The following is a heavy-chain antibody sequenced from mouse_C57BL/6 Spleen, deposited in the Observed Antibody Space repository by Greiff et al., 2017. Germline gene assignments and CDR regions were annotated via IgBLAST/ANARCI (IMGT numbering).Heavy chain of an antibody. CDR1: GYTFTDYY. Sequence: VQLQQSGPELVKPGASVKISCKASGYTFTDYYMNWVKQSHGKSLEWIGDINPNNGGTSYNQKFKGKATLTVDKSSSTAYMELRSLTSGDSAVYYWSRAGFRQGAWFAYWGQGTLVTVSA. J-gene: IGHJ3*01. CDR2: INPNNGGT. CDR3: SRAGFRQGAWFAY. D-gene: IGHD3-2*02. V-gene: IGHV1-26*01.